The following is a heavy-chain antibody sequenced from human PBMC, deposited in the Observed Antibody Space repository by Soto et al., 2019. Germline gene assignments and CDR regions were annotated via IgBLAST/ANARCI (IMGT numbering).Heavy chain of an antibody. D-gene: IGHD3-22*01. CDR3: ARGHSSGYFH. CDR2: INAGNGNT. Sequence: GASVKVSCKASGYTFTGYSMLWVRQAPGQRLEWMGWINAGNGNTKYSQKFQGRVTITRDTSASTAYMELSSLRSEDTAVYYCARGHSSGYFHWGQGTLVTVSS. J-gene: IGHJ4*02. V-gene: IGHV1-3*01. CDR1: GYTFTGYS.